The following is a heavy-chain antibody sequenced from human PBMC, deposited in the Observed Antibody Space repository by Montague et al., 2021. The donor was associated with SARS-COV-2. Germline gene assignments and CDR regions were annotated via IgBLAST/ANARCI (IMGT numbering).Heavy chain of an antibody. V-gene: IGHV4-39*02. CDR3: VRDGYTHVDY. Sequence: SETLSLTCTVSGGSISSSSYYWGWIRQPPGKGLGWIGNKHYSGITYNNPSLKNRVTMSVDTSKNQFSLKLSSVTAADTAVYYCVRDGYTHVDYWGQGTLVTVSS. D-gene: IGHD5-24*01. CDR2: KHYSGIT. CDR1: GGSISSSSYY. J-gene: IGHJ4*02.